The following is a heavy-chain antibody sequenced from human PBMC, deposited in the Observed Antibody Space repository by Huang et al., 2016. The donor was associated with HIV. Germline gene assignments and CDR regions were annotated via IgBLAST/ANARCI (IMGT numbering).Heavy chain of an antibody. J-gene: IGHJ4*02. Sequence: QVQLVESGGGVVQPGGSLRLSCAGSGFTFATYGMHWVRQGPGQGLEWVAFIRSDATDKYYADSVKCRFTASRDNSKNTLFLHMNSLRPEDTALYYCAKIPPLHANLATSGPGPVDYWGQGTLVTVSS. D-gene: IGHD6-13*01. CDR1: GFTFATYG. V-gene: IGHV3-30*02. CDR2: IRSDATDK. CDR3: AKIPPLHANLATSGPGPVDY.